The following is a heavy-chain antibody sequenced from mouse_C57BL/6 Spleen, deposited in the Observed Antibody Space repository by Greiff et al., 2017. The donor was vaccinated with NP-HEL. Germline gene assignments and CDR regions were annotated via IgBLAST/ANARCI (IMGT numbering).Heavy chain of an antibody. J-gene: IGHJ1*03. V-gene: IGHV5-6*01. CDR1: GFTFSSYG. Sequence: EVMLVESGGDLVKPGGSLKLSCAASGFTFSSYGMSWVRQTPDKRLEWVATISSGGSYTYYPDSVQGRFTISRDNAKNTLYLKVSMLKTEDTAMYYCARPKDYGSSHWYFDVWGTGTTVTVSS. D-gene: IGHD1-1*01. CDR3: ARPKDYGSSHWYFDV. CDR2: ISSGGSYT.